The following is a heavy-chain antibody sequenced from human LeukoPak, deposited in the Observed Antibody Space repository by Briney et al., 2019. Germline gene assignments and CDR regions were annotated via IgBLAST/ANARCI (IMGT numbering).Heavy chain of an antibody. CDR3: ARDAYSYGYDY. CDR2: ISYDGSNK. D-gene: IGHD5-18*01. V-gene: IGHV3-30*03. J-gene: IGHJ4*02. CDR1: GFTFSSYG. Sequence: GRSLRLSCAASGFTFSSYGMHWVRQAPGKGLEWVAVISYDGSNKYYADSVKGRFTISRDNSKNTPYLQMNSLRAEDTAVYYCARDAYSYGYDYWGQGTLVTVSS.